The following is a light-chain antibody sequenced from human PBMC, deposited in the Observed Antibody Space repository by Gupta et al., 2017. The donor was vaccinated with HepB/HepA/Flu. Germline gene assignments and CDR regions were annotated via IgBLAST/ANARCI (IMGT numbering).Light chain of an antibody. CDR1: SSDIDTSDY. CDR3: CSHTAGVGWE. V-gene: IGLV2-14*03. J-gene: IGLJ3*02. Sequence: QSALTQPASVSGSPGQSITISCTGISSDIDTSDYVSWYQQQPGRAPKVIIYDVTNRPSGVSSRFSGSKSGNTASLTISGLQTEDEADYYCCSHTAGVGWEFGGGTKLTVL. CDR2: DVT.